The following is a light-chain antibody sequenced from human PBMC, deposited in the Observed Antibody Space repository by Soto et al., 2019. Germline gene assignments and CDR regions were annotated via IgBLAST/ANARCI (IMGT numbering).Light chain of an antibody. V-gene: IGLV2-14*01. CDR1: RSDVGGYNY. CDR3: SSYTSSSTLV. J-gene: IGLJ2*01. Sequence: QSVLTQPASVSGSPGQSITISCTGTRSDVGGYNYVSWYQQHPGKAPKPMIYDVSNRPSGVSNRFSGSKSGNTASLTVSGLQAEDEADYYCSSYTSSSTLVFGGGTKLTVL. CDR2: DVS.